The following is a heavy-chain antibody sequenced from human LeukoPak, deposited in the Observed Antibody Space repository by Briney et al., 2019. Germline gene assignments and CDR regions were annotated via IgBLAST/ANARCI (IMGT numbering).Heavy chain of an antibody. CDR2: INPNSGGT. CDR1: GYTFTGYY. Sequence: ASVKVSCKASGYTFTGYYMHWVRQAPGQGLEWMGWINPNSGGTNYAQKFQGRVTMTRDTSISTAYMELSRLRSDDTAVYYCATLVGATLSYYYYYMDVWGKGTTVTISS. J-gene: IGHJ6*03. CDR3: ATLVGATLSYYYYYMDV. V-gene: IGHV1-2*02. D-gene: IGHD1-26*01.